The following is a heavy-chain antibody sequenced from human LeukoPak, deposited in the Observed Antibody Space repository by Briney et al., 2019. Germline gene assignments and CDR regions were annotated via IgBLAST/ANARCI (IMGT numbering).Heavy chain of an antibody. V-gene: IGHV3-30*04. J-gene: IGHJ4*02. D-gene: IGHD2-8*01. CDR2: ISYDGSNK. Sequence: QAGGSLRLSCAASGFTFSSYAMHWVRQAPGKGLEWVAVISYDGSNKYYADSVKGRFTISRDNSKNTLYLQMNSLRAEDTAVYYCARDNKRASMLYDYWGQGTLVTVSS. CDR3: ARDNKRASMLYDY. CDR1: GFTFSSYA.